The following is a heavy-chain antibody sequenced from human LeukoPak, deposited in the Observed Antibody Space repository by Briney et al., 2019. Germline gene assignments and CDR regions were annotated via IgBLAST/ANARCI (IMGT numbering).Heavy chain of an antibody. CDR3: AKQDTYYYGSGSYSFDY. D-gene: IGHD3-10*01. CDR1: GFTFSSFA. V-gene: IGHV3-23*01. Sequence: GGSLRLSCAASGFTFSSFAMSWVRQAPGKGLEWVSAISGSGGSTYYADSVEGRFTISRDNSKNTLYLQMNSLRAEDTAVYYCAKQDTYYYGSGSYSFDYWGQGTLVTVSS. CDR2: ISGSGGST. J-gene: IGHJ4*02.